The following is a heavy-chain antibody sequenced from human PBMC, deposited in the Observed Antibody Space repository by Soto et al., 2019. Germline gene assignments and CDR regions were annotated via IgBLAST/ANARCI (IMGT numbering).Heavy chain of an antibody. CDR1: GYTFNTYY. V-gene: IGHV1-46*02. Sequence: QVQLVQSGAEVRKPGASVKVSCKPSGYTFNTYYLHWLRQAPGQALEWMGVIHPSGGGTTYAQKFLGRVTVTRDTSTTTVCMELSSLRSDDTAVYYCARGGPIAVVTASFDNWGQGTLVTVSS. CDR3: ARGGPIAVVTASFDN. D-gene: IGHD2-21*02. CDR2: IHPSGGGT. J-gene: IGHJ4*02.